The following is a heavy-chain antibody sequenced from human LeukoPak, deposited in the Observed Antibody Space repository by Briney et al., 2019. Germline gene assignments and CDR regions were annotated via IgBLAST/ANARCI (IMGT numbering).Heavy chain of an antibody. CDR2: IDWDDDK. D-gene: IGHD4-17*01. V-gene: IGHV2-70*04. CDR3: ARAGDYGVDAFDI. CDR1: GFSLSTSGMR. Sequence: SGPTLVKPTQTLTLTCTFSGFSLSTSGMRVSWIRQPPGKALEWLARIDWDDDKFYGTSLKTRLTISKDTSKNQVVLTMTNMDPVDTATYYCARAGDYGVDAFDIWGQGTMVTVSS. J-gene: IGHJ3*02.